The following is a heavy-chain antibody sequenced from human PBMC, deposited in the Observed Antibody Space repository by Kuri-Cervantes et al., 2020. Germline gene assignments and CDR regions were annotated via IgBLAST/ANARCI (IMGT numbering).Heavy chain of an antibody. Sequence: VLVKVSCKASGYTFTSYGVHWVRQAPGQRPQWMGWINAANANTKYTERFQGRVTITRDTSASTAYLDLISLTSEDTAVYYCARDGKLGGANMDVWGQGTTVTVSS. J-gene: IGHJ6*02. CDR3: ARDGKLGGANMDV. D-gene: IGHD3-10*01. V-gene: IGHV1-3*01. CDR1: GYTFTSYG. CDR2: INAANANT.